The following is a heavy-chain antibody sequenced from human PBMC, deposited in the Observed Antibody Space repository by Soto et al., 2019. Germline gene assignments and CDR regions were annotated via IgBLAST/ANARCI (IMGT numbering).Heavy chain of an antibody. Sequence: SDTLSLTCAVYGGSFSGYYWSWIRQPPGKGLEWIGYIYHSGSTYYNPSLKSRVTISVDRSKNQFSLKLSSVTAADTAVYYCARTPTPWGQGTQVTVSS. CDR2: IYHSGST. CDR1: GGSFSGYY. J-gene: IGHJ5*02. V-gene: IGHV4-30-2*01. CDR3: ARTPTP.